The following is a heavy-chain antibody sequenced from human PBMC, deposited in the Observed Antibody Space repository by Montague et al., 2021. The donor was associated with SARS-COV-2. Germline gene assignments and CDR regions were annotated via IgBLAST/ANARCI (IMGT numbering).Heavy chain of an antibody. Sequence: SLRLSCAASGFSFSGYAMNWVRQAPGKGLEWVSDISGGGGTTNYADFVKGRFTISRDDSKATVFLQMNGLRADDTAMYYCAKGSTGLWGQGTLVTVSS. V-gene: IGHV3-23*03. CDR1: GFSFSGYA. J-gene: IGHJ4*02. CDR3: AKGSTGL. CDR2: ISGGGGTT. D-gene: IGHD1-1*01.